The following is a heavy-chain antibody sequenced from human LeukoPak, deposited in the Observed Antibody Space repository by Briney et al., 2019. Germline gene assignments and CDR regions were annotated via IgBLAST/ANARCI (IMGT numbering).Heavy chain of an antibody. Sequence: GALVKVSCKASGGTFSSYAISWVRQAPGQGLEWMGGIIPIFGTANYAQKFQGRVTITADESTSTAYMELSSLRSEDTAVYYCARDGRGTMMANWYFDLWGRGTLVTVSS. CDR1: GGTFSSYA. CDR2: IIPIFGTA. D-gene: IGHD3-22*01. CDR3: ARDGRGTMMANWYFDL. V-gene: IGHV1-69*13. J-gene: IGHJ2*01.